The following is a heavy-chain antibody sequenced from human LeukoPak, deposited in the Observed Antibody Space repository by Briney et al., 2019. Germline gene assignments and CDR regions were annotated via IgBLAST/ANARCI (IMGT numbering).Heavy chain of an antibody. V-gene: IGHV4-39*02. CDR3: ARETPAVRNNCFDP. Sequence: PSQTLSLTCTVSGGSLSSSTYYWGWVRQPPGKGLEWFGSVSYSGTTYYNTSLRSRVTISIDTPRNQFSLKGTAVTAADTAVYYCARETPAVRNNCFDPWGQGTLVTVSS. CDR1: GGSLSSSTYY. CDR2: VSYSGTT. D-gene: IGHD2-2*01. J-gene: IGHJ5*02.